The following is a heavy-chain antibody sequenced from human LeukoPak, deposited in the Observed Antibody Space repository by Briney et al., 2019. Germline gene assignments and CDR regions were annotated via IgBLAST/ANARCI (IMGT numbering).Heavy chain of an antibody. J-gene: IGHJ5*02. CDR2: IYTSGRT. Sequence: PSETLSLTCTVSGGSISYYYWNWIRQPAGKGLEWIGRIYTSGRTYYNPSLKSRVSMSVDTSKNQFSLKLSSVTAADTAVYYCARDAGGGTQRDGWFDPWGQGTLVTVSS. CDR3: ARDAGGGTQRDGWFDP. D-gene: IGHD2-15*01. CDR1: GGSISYYY. V-gene: IGHV4-4*07.